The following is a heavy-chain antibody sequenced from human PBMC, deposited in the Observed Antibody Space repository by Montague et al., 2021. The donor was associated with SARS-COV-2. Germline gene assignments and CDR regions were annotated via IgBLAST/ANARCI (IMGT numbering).Heavy chain of an antibody. V-gene: IGHV4-59*01. D-gene: IGHD3-16*01. CDR1: GGSISRYF. CDR3: ARVTLGGRDGRTRQYDGLDS. J-gene: IGHJ4*02. Sequence: SETLSLTCTVSGGSISRYFWNWIRQTPGKGLEWMGYVHDIESSIYNPSLQSRITIFLDTPKNQFSLRLNAVTAADTAVYYCARVTLGGRDGRTRQYDGLDSWGRGILVTVSS. CDR2: VHDIESS.